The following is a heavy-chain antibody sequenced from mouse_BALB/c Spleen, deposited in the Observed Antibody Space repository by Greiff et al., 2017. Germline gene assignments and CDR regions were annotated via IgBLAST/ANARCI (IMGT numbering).Heavy chain of an antibody. CDR3: ARSGELRLAY. Sequence: VQLQQPGAELVKPGASVKLSCKASGYTFTSYWMHWVKQRPGQGLEWIGEIDPSDSYTNYNQKFKGKATLTVDKSSSTAYMQLSSLTSEDSAVYYCARSGELRLAYWGQGTLVTVSA. D-gene: IGHD1-2*01. CDR2: IDPSDSYT. CDR1: GYTFTSYW. J-gene: IGHJ3*01. V-gene: IGHV1-69*02.